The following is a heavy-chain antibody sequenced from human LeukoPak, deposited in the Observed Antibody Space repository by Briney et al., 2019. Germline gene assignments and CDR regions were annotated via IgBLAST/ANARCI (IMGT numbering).Heavy chain of an antibody. CDR3: ARVSGYDWESFYDY. J-gene: IGHJ4*02. D-gene: IGHD5-12*01. CDR1: GASIDSYY. Sequence: PSETLSLTCTISGASIDSYYWSWIRQPPGKGLEWIGFIYYSGSTNYNPSLKSRVTISVDTSKKQFSLKLRSVTAADTAVYYCARVSGYDWESFYDYWGQGTLVTVSS. CDR2: IYYSGST. V-gene: IGHV4-59*01.